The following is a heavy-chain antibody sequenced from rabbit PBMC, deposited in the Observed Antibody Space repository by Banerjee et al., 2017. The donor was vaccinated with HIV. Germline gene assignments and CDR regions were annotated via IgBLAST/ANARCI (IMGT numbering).Heavy chain of an antibody. J-gene: IGHJ6*01. D-gene: IGHD8-1*01. CDR3: ARDAGTSFSTYGMDL. CDR2: INASTGKP. CDR1: RFSFSDRDV. V-gene: IGHV1S45*01. Sequence: QEQLVESGGGLVQPEGSLTLTCKASRFSFSDRDVMCWVRQAPGKGLEWIACINASTGKPVYATWASGRFTISKTSSTTVTLQMTSLTAADTATYFCARDAGTSFSTYGMDLWGQGTLVTVS.